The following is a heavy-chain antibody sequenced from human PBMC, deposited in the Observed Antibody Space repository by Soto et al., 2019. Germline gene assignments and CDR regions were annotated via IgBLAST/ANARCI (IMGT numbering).Heavy chain of an antibody. CDR1: GGSIGSYY. D-gene: IGHD3-10*01. CDR2: IYYSGST. Sequence: PSGTLPLTCTVSGGSIGSYYWSWIRQPPGKGLEWIGYIYYSGSTNYNPSLKSRVTISVDTSKNQFSLKLNSMTAADTAVYYCARHNYGSGSTYFDYWGQGTLVTVSS. V-gene: IGHV4-59*08. CDR3: ARHNYGSGSTYFDY. J-gene: IGHJ4*02.